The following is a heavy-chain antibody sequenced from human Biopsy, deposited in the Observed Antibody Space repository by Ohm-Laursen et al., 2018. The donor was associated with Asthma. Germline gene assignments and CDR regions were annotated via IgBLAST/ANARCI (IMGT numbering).Heavy chain of an antibody. CDR3: ARAQDYYDSRGYYRSLDY. J-gene: IGHJ4*02. CDR1: YGSITSGGYY. V-gene: IGHV4-31*03. CDR2: IYYSGST. D-gene: IGHD3-22*01. Sequence: SQTLSLTCTVSYGSITSGGYYWTWIRQHPGKGLEWIGFIYYSGSTYYNPSLKSRVSISIDKSKNQFSLKLSSVTAADTAVYYCARAQDYYDSRGYYRSLDYWGQGTLVTVSS.